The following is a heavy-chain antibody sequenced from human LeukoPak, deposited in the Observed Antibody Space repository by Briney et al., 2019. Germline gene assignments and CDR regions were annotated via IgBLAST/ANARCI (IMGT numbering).Heavy chain of an antibody. V-gene: IGHV1-18*01. D-gene: IGHD6-13*01. J-gene: IGHJ5*02. Sequence: ASVKVSCKASGYSSTNYGISWVRQAPGQGLEWMGWIHIYRGNTNYTQKFQGRVTMTTDTSTSTVYMEVRGLRSDDTAMYYCARDVGITVADSFDPWGQGTLVTVSS. CDR2: IHIYRGNT. CDR1: GYSSTNYG. CDR3: ARDVGITVADSFDP.